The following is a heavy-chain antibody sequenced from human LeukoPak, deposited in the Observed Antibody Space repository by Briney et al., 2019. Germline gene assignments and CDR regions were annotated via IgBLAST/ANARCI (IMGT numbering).Heavy chain of an antibody. CDR3: ARDSVTSNWFDP. Sequence: VASVKVSCTASGYTFIRYGINWVRQAPGQGLEWMGWITAYNGNTNYAQKLQGRVTMTTDTSTSTAYMELRSLRSDDTAVYYCARDSVTSNWFDPWGQGTLVTVSS. V-gene: IGHV1-18*01. D-gene: IGHD2-2*01. CDR1: GYTFIRYG. J-gene: IGHJ5*02. CDR2: ITAYNGNT.